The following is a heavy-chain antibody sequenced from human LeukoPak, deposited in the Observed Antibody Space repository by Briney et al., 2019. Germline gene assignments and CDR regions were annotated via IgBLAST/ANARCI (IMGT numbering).Heavy chain of an antibody. V-gene: IGHV4-59*01. CDR2: IYNSGST. D-gene: IGHD3-9*01. CDR1: GGSISSYY. CDR3: ARDGGLRYFDWSRDYYGMDV. J-gene: IGHJ6*02. Sequence: PSETLSLTCTVSGGSISSYYWSWIRQPPGKGLEWIGYIYNSGSTNYNPSLKSRVTISVDTSKNQFSLKLSSVTAADTAVYYCARDGGLRYFDWSRDYYGMDVWGQGTTVTVSS.